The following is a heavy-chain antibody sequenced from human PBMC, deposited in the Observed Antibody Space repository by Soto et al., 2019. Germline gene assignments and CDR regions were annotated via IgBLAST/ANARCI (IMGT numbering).Heavy chain of an antibody. J-gene: IGHJ4*02. Sequence: EVQLVESGGGLIQPGGSLRLSCAVSGFTVSNNYMSWVRQAPGKGLEGVSVIYSGGYTAYGDSVKGRFTISRDNSKNTQYLQKNNRGAHDPPVFYWAPHPGGGGYWGQGTLVTVSS. CDR2: IYSGGYT. CDR1: GFTVSNNY. D-gene: IGHD3-10*01. CDR3: APHPGGGGY. V-gene: IGHV3-53*01.